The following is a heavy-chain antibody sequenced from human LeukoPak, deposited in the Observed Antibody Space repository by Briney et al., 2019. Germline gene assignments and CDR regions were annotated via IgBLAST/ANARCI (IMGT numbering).Heavy chain of an antibody. Sequence: ASVKVSCKASGGTFSSYAISWVRQAPGQGLEWMGWINPNSGGTNYAQKFQGWVTMTRDTSISTTYMELSRLRSDDTAVYYCAREFYDSSGYYSDGMDVWGQGTTVTVSS. CDR3: AREFYDSSGYYSDGMDV. D-gene: IGHD3-22*01. J-gene: IGHJ6*02. V-gene: IGHV1-2*04. CDR1: GGTFSSYA. CDR2: INPNSGGT.